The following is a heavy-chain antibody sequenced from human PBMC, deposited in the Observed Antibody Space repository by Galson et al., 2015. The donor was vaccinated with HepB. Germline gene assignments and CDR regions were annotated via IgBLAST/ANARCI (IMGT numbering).Heavy chain of an antibody. D-gene: IGHD3-22*01. CDR3: ARGKRYYDSSGYYV. J-gene: IGHJ4*02. CDR1: GGSFSGYY. Sequence: ETLSLTCAVYGGSFSGYYWSWIRQPPGKGLEWIGEINHSGSTNYNPSLKSRVTISVDTSKNQFSLELSSVTAADTAVYYCARGKRYYDSSGYYVWGQGTLVTVSS. CDR2: INHSGST. V-gene: IGHV4-34*01.